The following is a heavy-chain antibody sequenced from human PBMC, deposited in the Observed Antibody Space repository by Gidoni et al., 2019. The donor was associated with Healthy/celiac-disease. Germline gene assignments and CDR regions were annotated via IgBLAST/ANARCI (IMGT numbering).Heavy chain of an antibody. D-gene: IGHD6-6*01. CDR3: ARGASAARNFWFDP. CDR1: GGSISSGSYY. V-gene: IGHV4-61*02. CDR2: IYTSGST. J-gene: IGHJ5*02. Sequence: QVQLQESGPGLVKPSQTLSLTCTVSGGSISSGSYYWSWIRQPAGKGLEWTGRIYTSGSTNYNPSLKSRVTISVDTSKNQFSLKLSSVTAADTAVYYCARGASAARNFWFDPWGQGTLVTVSS.